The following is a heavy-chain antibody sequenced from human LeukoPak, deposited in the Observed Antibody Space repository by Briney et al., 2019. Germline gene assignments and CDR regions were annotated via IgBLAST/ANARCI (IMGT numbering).Heavy chain of an antibody. CDR2: INSDGSST. CDR3: ARRLVVRGVIIYPDDAFDI. D-gene: IGHD3-10*01. V-gene: IGHV3-74*01. J-gene: IGHJ3*02. CDR1: GFTFSSYW. Sequence: PGGSLRLSCAASGFTFSSYWMHWVRQAPGKGLVWVSRINSDGSSTSYADSMKGRFTISRDNAKNALYLQMNSLRAEDTAVYYCARRLVVRGVIIYPDDAFDIWGQGTMVTVSS.